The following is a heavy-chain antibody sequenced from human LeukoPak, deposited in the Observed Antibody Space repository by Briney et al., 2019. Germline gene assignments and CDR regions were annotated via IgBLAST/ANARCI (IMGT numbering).Heavy chain of an antibody. Sequence: PGGSLRLFCSASGFTFSDYPMHWVRQAPGKGLEYVSAITNNGGNTYYTDSVKGRFTISRDNSKNTLYLQMSSLRVEDTAVYYCVRPSGYWGQGTLVTVSS. CDR2: ITNNGGNT. D-gene: IGHD1-26*01. V-gene: IGHV3-64D*06. J-gene: IGHJ4*02. CDR1: GFTFSDYP. CDR3: VRPSGY.